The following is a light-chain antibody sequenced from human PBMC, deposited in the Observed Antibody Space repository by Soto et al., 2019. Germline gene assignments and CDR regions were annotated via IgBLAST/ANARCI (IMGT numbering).Light chain of an antibody. V-gene: IGKV1-5*01. J-gene: IGKJ1*01. Sequence: DIQMTQSPSTLSASVGDRVTITCRARQSIRSWLAWYQQKPGKAPKLLIYDASSLESGVPSRFSGSGSGTEFTLPISSLQPDDFATCYCQQYNSYSRWTFGQGSKVESK. CDR2: DAS. CDR1: QSIRSW. CDR3: QQYNSYSRWT.